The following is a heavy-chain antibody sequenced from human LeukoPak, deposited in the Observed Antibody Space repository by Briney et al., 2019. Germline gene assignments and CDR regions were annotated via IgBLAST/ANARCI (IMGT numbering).Heavy chain of an antibody. J-gene: IGHJ6*03. Sequence: SETLSLTCAVYGGSFSGYCWSWIRQPPGKGLEWIGEINHSGSTNYNPSLKSRVTISVDTSKNQFSLKLSSVTAADTAVYYCARGLSGSYYLTYYYYMDVWGKGTTVTVSS. V-gene: IGHV4-34*01. CDR2: INHSGST. CDR3: ARGLSGSYYLTYYYYMDV. CDR1: GGSFSGYC. D-gene: IGHD3-10*01.